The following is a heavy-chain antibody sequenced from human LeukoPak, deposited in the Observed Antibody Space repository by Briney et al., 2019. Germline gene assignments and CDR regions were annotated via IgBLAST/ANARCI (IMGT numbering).Heavy chain of an antibody. J-gene: IGHJ4*02. V-gene: IGHV4-38-2*02. D-gene: IGHD3-10*01. CDR3: ASQVRGAHFDY. CDR1: GVPISSGYY. CDR2: IHHSGST. Sequence: PSETLSLTCSVSGVPISSGYYWGWIRQPPGKGLEWIGSIHHSGSTYSNPSLRSRVTISVDTSKNQFSLKLSSVTAADTAVYYCASQVRGAHFDYWGQGTLVTVSS.